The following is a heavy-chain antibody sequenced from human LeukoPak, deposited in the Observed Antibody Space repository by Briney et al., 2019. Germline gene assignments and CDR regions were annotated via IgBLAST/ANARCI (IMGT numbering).Heavy chain of an antibody. J-gene: IGHJ4*02. Sequence: ETLSLTCTVSGHSITSGYYWGWIRQPPGKGLEWVANIKQDGSEKYYVDSVKGRFTISRDNAKNSLYLQMNSLRAEDTAVYYCARVQWELTYFDYWGQGTLVTVSS. CDR1: GHSITSGYY. D-gene: IGHD1-26*01. CDR2: IKQDGSEK. CDR3: ARVQWELTYFDY. V-gene: IGHV3-7*01.